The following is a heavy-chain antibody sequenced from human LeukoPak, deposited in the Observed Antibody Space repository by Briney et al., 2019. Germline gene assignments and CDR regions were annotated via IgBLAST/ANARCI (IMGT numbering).Heavy chain of an antibody. V-gene: IGHV1-8*01. D-gene: IGHD3-16*01. Sequence: ASVKVSCKASGYTFTSYDINWVRQATGQGLEWMGWMNPNSGNTGYAQKFQGRVTMTRNTSISTAYMELSSLRSEDTAVYYCATSVTPNDAFDIWGQGTMVTVSS. CDR3: ATSVTPNDAFDI. CDR2: MNPNSGNT. J-gene: IGHJ3*02. CDR1: GYTFTSYD.